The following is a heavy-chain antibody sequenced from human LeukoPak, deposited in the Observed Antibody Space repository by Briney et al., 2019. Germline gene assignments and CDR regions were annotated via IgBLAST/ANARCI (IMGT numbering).Heavy chain of an antibody. D-gene: IGHD5-18*01. J-gene: IGHJ6*04. Sequence: SETLSLTCTVSGGSTTSYYWSWIRQPPGKGLEYIGYIYYSGSTNYNPSLKSRVTMSVDTSKNQFSLKLSSVTAADTAVYYCAVGYSYAFMDVWGNGTTVTVSS. CDR3: AVGYSYAFMDV. V-gene: IGHV4-59*01. CDR2: IYYSGST. CDR1: GGSTTSYY.